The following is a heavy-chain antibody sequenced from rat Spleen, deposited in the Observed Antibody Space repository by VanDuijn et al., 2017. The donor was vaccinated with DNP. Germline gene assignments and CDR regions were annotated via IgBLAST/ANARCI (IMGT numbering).Heavy chain of an antibody. J-gene: IGHJ3*01. D-gene: IGHD3-1*01. CDR3: TREGPFAY. CDR1: GFSLTSYG. CDR2: MWYDGDT. V-gene: IGHV2-63*01. Sequence: QVQLKESGPGLVQPSQTLSLTCTVSGFSLTSYGVSWVRQPSGKGTEWMGRMWYDGDTAYSSALKSRLTISRDTSKSQVFLKMNSLQTEDTAIYFCTREGPFAYWGQGTLVTVSS.